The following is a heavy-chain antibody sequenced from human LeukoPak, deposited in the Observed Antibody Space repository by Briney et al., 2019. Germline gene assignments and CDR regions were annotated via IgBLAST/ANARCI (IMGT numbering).Heavy chain of an antibody. D-gene: IGHD5-24*01. CDR2: INPTGGST. Sequence: GASVKVSCKASGYTFTSYYMHWVRQAPGQGLEWMGLINPTGGSTGYAQKFQGRVTMTRNTSTSTVYMELSSLRSEDTAVYYCARIRDGYNDAYDIWGQGTMVTVPS. V-gene: IGHV1-46*01. CDR3: ARIRDGYNDAYDI. J-gene: IGHJ3*02. CDR1: GYTFTSYY.